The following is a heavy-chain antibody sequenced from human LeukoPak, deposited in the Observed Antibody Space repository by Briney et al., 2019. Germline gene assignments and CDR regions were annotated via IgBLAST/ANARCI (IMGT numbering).Heavy chain of an antibody. Sequence: GESLKISCKGSGCSFTSYWIGWVRQMPGKGLEWMGIIYPGDSDTRYSPSFQGQVTISADKSISTAYLQWSSLKASDTAMYYCARPRVVATRSYYFDYWGQGTLVTVSS. CDR2: IYPGDSDT. J-gene: IGHJ4*02. D-gene: IGHD5-12*01. V-gene: IGHV5-51*01. CDR3: ARPRVVATRSYYFDY. CDR1: GCSFTSYW.